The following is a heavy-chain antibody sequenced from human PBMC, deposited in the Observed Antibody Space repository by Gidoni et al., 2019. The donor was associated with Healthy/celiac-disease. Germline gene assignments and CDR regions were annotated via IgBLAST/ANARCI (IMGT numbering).Heavy chain of an antibody. Sequence: QLQLQESGPGLVKPSETLSLTCTVSVGYISSSSDYWGWLRQPPGKGLEWIGSIYYSGSTYYNPSLKSRVTISVDTSNNQFSLKLSSLTAADTAVYYCARRGTAMPDFSYWGQGTLVTVSS. V-gene: IGHV4-39*01. CDR1: VGYISSSSDY. D-gene: IGHD5-18*01. CDR3: ARRGTAMPDFSY. CDR2: IYYSGST. J-gene: IGHJ4*02.